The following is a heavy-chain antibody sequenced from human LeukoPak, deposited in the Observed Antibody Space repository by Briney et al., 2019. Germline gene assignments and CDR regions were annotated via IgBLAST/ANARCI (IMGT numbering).Heavy chain of an antibody. D-gene: IGHD4-23*01. CDR1: GFTVSSIY. J-gene: IGHJ4*02. V-gene: IGHV3-53*01. Sequence: QPGGSLRLSCAASGFTVSSIYMSCVRQAPGRGLEWVSVIYSGGSTYYADSVKGRFTISRDNCKNTLYLQMNSLRAEGTAVYYCARDPRGGTPSPSTTVVTPGDYRGQGTLVTVSS. CDR3: ARDPRGGTPSPSTTVVTPGDY. CDR2: IYSGGST.